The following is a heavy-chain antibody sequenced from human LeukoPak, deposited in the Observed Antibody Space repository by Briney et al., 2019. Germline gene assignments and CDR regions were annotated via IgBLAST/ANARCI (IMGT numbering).Heavy chain of an antibody. CDR2: ISSSSSYI. V-gene: IGHV3-21*01. CDR1: GFTFSSYS. J-gene: IGHJ4*02. CDR3: AREGMVATFDY. D-gene: IGHD5-12*01. Sequence: PGGSLRLSCAASGFTFSSYSMNWVRQAPGEGLEWASSISSSSSYIYYADSVKGRFTISRDKAKNSLYLQMNSLRAEDTAIYYCAREGMVATFDYWGQGTLVTVSS.